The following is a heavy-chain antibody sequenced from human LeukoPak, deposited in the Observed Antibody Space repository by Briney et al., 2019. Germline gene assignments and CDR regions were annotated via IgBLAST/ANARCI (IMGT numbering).Heavy chain of an antibody. D-gene: IGHD2-15*01. CDR1: GFTFSSYA. CDR2: ISGSGGST. Sequence: GGSLRLSCAASGFTFSSYAMSWVRQAPGKGLEWVSAISGSGGSTYYADSVKGRFTISRDNSKNTLYLQMNSLRAEDTAVYYCAKWGTALGYCGGGSCYPLDYWGQGTLVTVSS. V-gene: IGHV3-23*01. J-gene: IGHJ4*02. CDR3: AKWGTALGYCGGGSCYPLDY.